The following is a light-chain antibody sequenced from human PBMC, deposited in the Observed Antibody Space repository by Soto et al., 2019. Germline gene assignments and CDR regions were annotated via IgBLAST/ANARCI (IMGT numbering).Light chain of an antibody. V-gene: IGLV2-23*01. CDR2: EGS. CDR3: SSYAGAVV. CDR1: SSGVENYNL. Sequence: QSALTQPASVSGSPGQSITLSCTRTSSGVENYNLASWYQHRPGKAPKLMIYEGSQRPSGVSDRFSGSKSGNTASLTISGLRAEDEADYYCSSYAGAVVFGGGTQLTVL. J-gene: IGLJ2*01.